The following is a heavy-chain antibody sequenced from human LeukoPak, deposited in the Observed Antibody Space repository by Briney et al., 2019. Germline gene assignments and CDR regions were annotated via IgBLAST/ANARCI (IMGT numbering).Heavy chain of an antibody. D-gene: IGHD4/OR15-4a*01. CDR3: AREGQTPSIRLYYFDS. CDR2: IWYDGSNK. CDR1: GFTFSTYA. J-gene: IGHJ4*02. Sequence: GRSLRLSCATSGFTFSTYAMHWVRQAPGKGPEWVAVIWYDGSNKYYADSVKGRFTISRDNAKNTLYLQMNRLRAEDTAVYYCAREGQTPSIRLYYFDSWGQGTLVTVSS. V-gene: IGHV3-33*01.